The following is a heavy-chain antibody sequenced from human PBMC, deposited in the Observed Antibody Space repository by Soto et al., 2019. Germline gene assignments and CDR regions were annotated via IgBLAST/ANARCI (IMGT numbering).Heavy chain of an antibody. CDR1: GFTFSTYS. CDR3: ARSVEYSSYHFPYYFDS. D-gene: IGHD6-6*01. Sequence: EVQLVESGGGLVQPGGSLRLSCAASGFTFSTYSMNWVRQAPGKGLEWVSYISSSSSTIYYADSVKGRFTISRDNAKNSLYLQMNSLRDEDTAVYYCARSVEYSSYHFPYYFDSWGQGTLVTVSS. CDR2: ISSSSSTI. J-gene: IGHJ4*02. V-gene: IGHV3-48*02.